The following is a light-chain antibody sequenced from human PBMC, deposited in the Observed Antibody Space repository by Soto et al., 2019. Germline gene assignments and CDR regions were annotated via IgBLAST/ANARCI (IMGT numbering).Light chain of an antibody. CDR2: WAS. V-gene: IGKV4-1*01. Sequence: DIVMTQSPDSLAVSLGERATINCKSSQSVLYSSNNENYLAWYQQRPGQPPKLLIYWASTRESGVPDRFSGSGSGTDFTLTISSLQAEDVAIYYCQQYYSLPLIFGGGTKVEIK. J-gene: IGKJ4*01. CDR1: QSVLYSSNNENY. CDR3: QQYYSLPLI.